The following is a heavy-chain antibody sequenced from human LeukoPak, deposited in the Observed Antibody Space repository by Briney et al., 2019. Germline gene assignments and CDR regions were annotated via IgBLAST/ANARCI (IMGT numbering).Heavy chain of an antibody. D-gene: IGHD3-3*01. CDR3: ARTYDFWSGSPYDY. V-gene: IGHV1-18*01. CDR2: ISAYNGNT. J-gene: IGHJ4*02. CDR1: GYTFTSYG. Sequence: ASVKVSCKASGYTFTSYGISWVRQAPGQGLEWMGWISAYNGNTNYAQKLQGRVTMATDTSTSTAYMELRSLRSDDTAVYYCARTYDFWSGSPYDYWGQETLVTVSS.